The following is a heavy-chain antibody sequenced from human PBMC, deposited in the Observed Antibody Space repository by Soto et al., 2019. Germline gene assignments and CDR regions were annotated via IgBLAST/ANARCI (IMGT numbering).Heavy chain of an antibody. CDR2: IYYSGST. Sequence: LSLTCTVSGGSISSGGYYWSWIRQHPGKGLEWIGYIYYSGSTYYNPSLKGRVTISVDTSKNQFSLKLSSVTAADTAVYYCARHNWNYQVLDYWGQGTLVTVSS. J-gene: IGHJ4*02. V-gene: IGHV4-31*03. CDR3: ARHNWNYQVLDY. D-gene: IGHD1-7*01. CDR1: GGSISSGGYY.